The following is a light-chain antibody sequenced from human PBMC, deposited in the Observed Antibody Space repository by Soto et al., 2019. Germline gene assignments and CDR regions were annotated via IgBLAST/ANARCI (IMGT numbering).Light chain of an antibody. Sequence: QSALAQPASVSGSPGQSITISCTGTSSDVGAYDAVSWYQQHPGKAPQVIIYRGTKRPSGVSTRFSGSVSGNTASLTVSGLQAEDEAEYFCCSSAPESTYVFGTGTKSPS. CDR3: CSSAPESTYV. CDR2: RGT. V-gene: IGLV2-23*01. J-gene: IGLJ1*01. CDR1: SSDVGAYDA.